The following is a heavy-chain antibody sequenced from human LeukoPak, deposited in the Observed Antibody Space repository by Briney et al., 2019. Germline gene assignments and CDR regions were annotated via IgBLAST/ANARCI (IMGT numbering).Heavy chain of an antibody. CDR1: GFTFSSYA. V-gene: IGHV3-23*01. Sequence: GGSLRLSCAAPGFTFSSYAMSWVRQAPGKGLEWVSAISGSGGDTYYADSVKGRFTISRDNSKNTLYLQMHSLRPGDTAVYYCVREDTPATTNYWGQGTLVTISS. CDR3: VREDTPATTNY. CDR2: ISGSGGDT. J-gene: IGHJ4*02. D-gene: IGHD2-8*01.